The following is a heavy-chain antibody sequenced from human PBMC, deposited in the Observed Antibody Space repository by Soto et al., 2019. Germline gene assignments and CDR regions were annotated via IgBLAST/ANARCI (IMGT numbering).Heavy chain of an antibody. D-gene: IGHD3-22*01. CDR3: ARNGDSSDHRGCFDP. Sequence: EVQLVESGGGLVQPGGSLRLSCAASGFTVSSNYMSWVRQAPGKGLEWVSVIYSGGTTYYADSVKGRFTISRDNSKNTLFLQMTSPRAEDTAGYYCARNGDSSDHRGCFDPWGEGTLVTVSS. J-gene: IGHJ5*02. CDR2: IYSGGTT. V-gene: IGHV3-66*01. CDR1: GFTVSSNY.